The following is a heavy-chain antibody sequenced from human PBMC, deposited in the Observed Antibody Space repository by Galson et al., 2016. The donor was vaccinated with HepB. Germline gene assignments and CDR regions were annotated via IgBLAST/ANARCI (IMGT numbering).Heavy chain of an antibody. Sequence: TLSLTCELHDGSSSGHYWNWIRQPPGKGLEWIGSIYYSRNTYYNPSLKSRIAISVDTSKNHFSLDLRSVTAADTAVYYCARGGMATYYFDFWGQGTLVTVS. CDR2: IYYSRNT. V-gene: IGHV4-30-4*01. CDR3: ARGGMATYYFDF. CDR1: DGSSSGHY. J-gene: IGHJ4*02. D-gene: IGHD5-24*01.